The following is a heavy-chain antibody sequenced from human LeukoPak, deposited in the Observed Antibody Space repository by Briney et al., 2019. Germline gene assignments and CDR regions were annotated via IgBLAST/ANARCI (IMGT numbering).Heavy chain of an antibody. J-gene: IGHJ5*02. V-gene: IGHV1-46*01. Sequence: GASVKVSCKASGYTFTSYSIQWVRQAPGQGLGWMGIINPGGGSTYNAQKFQGRVTMTRDTTTSTVYMELSSLRSEDTAVYYCARDLGYYEFDPWGQGTLVTVSS. CDR2: INPGGGST. CDR3: ARDLGYYEFDP. CDR1: GYTFTSYS. D-gene: IGHD3-22*01.